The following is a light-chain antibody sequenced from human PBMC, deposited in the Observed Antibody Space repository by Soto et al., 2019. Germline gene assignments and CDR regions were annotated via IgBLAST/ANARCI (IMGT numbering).Light chain of an antibody. CDR1: ESISRH. CDR2: AAS. CDR3: QQYYSTLAN. Sequence: DIQMSQSPSSLSASVGDRVTITCRAAESISRHLNWYQQKPGRAPDLLIYAASTLQNGVPSRFTGSGSGTEFTLTITGLQLEDFATYYCQQYYSTLANFGQGTRLEIK. V-gene: IGKV1-39*01. J-gene: IGKJ5*01.